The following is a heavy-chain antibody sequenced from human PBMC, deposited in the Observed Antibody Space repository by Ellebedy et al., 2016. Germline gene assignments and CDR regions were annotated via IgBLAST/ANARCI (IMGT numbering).Heavy chain of an antibody. Sequence: GESLKISCAVSGFTVSTNYMSWVRQVPGKGLEWVANINQDGSEKYYVDSVRGRFTISRDNAKNSVYLQMNVLRVEDRGIYYCATDLRPLTRGWGYWGQGTLVTVSS. J-gene: IGHJ4*02. V-gene: IGHV3-7*01. D-gene: IGHD3-10*01. CDR3: ATDLRPLTRGWGY. CDR2: INQDGSEK. CDR1: GFTVSTNY.